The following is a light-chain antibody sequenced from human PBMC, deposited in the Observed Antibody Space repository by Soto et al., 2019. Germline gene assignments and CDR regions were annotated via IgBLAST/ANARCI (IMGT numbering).Light chain of an antibody. V-gene: IGKV3-20*01. CDR3: QQYGSSLTWT. Sequence: IALTQSPGTLSLSQGERATLSCRESRSIRNNYLDWYQQKHGQALRLLIYDASSSATDIPDRFSGSGSGTDFTLTISRLEPEDFVVYYCQQYGSSLTWTFGQGTKVETK. CDR2: DAS. J-gene: IGKJ1*01. CDR1: RSIRNNY.